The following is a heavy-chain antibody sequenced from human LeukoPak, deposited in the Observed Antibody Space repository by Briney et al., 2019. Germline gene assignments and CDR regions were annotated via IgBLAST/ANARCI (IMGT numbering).Heavy chain of an antibody. CDR2: VSGSGGST. J-gene: IGHJ3*02. CDR3: AKGRRIVVAPDAFDI. V-gene: IGHV3-23*01. Sequence: GGSLRLSCAASGFTFSNYAMSWVRQAPGKGLEWVSAVSGSGGSTYYADSVKGRFTISRDNSKNTLYLQMNSLRAEDTAVYYCAKGRRIVVAPDAFDIWGQGTMVTVSS. CDR1: GFTFSNYA. D-gene: IGHD3-22*01.